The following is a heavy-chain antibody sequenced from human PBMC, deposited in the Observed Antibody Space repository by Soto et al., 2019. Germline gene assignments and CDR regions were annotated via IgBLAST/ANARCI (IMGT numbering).Heavy chain of an antibody. CDR3: TRLSSSWYGDY. D-gene: IGHD6-13*01. J-gene: IGHJ4*02. CDR2: IRSKANSYAT. Sequence: EVQLLESGGGLVQPGGSLKLSCAASGFTFSGSAMHWVRQASGKGLERVGRIRSKANSYATAYAASVKVRFTISRDDAKNTAYLQMNSLKTEDTAVYYCTRLSSSWYGDYWGQGTLVTVSS. CDR1: GFTFSGSA. V-gene: IGHV3-73*01.